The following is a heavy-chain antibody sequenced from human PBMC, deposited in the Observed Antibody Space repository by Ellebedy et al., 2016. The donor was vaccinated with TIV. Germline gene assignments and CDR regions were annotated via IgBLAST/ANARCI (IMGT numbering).Heavy chain of an antibody. CDR2: ISSSSSTI. V-gene: IGHV3-48*01. CDR3: AKDNIVVVTEYAFDI. J-gene: IGHJ3*02. D-gene: IGHD2-21*02. Sequence: GESLKISXAASGFTFSSYSMNWVRQAPGKGLEWVSYISSSSSTIYYADSVKGRFTISRDNAKNSLYLQMNSLRAEDTALYYCAKDNIVVVTEYAFDIWGQGTMVTVSS. CDR1: GFTFSSYS.